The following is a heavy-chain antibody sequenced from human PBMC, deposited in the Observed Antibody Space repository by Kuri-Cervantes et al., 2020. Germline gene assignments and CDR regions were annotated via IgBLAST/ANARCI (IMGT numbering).Heavy chain of an antibody. J-gene: IGHJ4*02. CDR3: ARTANYSSRGGLDY. V-gene: IGHV2-70D*14. CDR2: IDWDDDK. D-gene: IGHD2-2*01. Sequence: SGPTLVKPTQTLTLTCTVSGFSLSTSGMRVSWIRQPPGKALEWLARIDWDDDKFYSTSLKTRLTISKDTSKNQVVLTMTNADPVDTATYYCARTANYSSRGGLDYWGQGALVTVSS. CDR1: GFSLSTSGMR.